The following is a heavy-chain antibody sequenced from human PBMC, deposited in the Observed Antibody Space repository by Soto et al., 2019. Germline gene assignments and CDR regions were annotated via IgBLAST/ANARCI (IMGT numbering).Heavy chain of an antibody. Sequence: EAQLLESGGDWAQPGGSLRLSCAASGFTFSSHGMSWVRQAPGKGLEWIAGLSRGGGTTYYADSVKGRFTMSRDNSKNTLELIMNSLKVEDTALYYCAKDGQYITDGFDVWGQGTMVTVSS. V-gene: IGHV3-23*01. D-gene: IGHD1-20*01. CDR2: LSRGGGTT. J-gene: IGHJ3*01. CDR1: GFTFSSHG. CDR3: AKDGQYITDGFDV.